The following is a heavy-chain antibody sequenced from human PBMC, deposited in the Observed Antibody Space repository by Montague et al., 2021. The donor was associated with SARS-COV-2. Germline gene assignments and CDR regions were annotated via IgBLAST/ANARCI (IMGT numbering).Heavy chain of an antibody. CDR2: INQGGAP. Sequence: SETLSLTCAVSRGSFSNYYWTWIRQSPGKGLEWIGEINQGGAPNYTPSLKSRVTISLDTSKKQISLKLNSVTVADTAVFFCARDRPVQGSFRHFDSISSGALDIWAQGSLVIVSS. J-gene: IGHJ3*02. D-gene: IGHD3-9*01. CDR3: ARDRPVQGSFRHFDSISSGALDI. CDR1: RGSFSNYY. V-gene: IGHV4-34*01.